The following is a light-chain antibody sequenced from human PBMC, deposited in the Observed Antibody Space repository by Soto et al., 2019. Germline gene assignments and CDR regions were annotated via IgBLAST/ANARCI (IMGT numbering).Light chain of an antibody. CDR3: QQYGSSSNT. CDR1: QSVSSSY. Sequence: EMVLTQSPGTLSLSPGERATRACRASQSVSSSYLAWYQQKPGQAPRLRIDGASSSATGIPDRFSGSGSGTDVTLTISRLEPEDFAVYYCQQYGSSSNTFGQGTRLETK. V-gene: IGKV3-20*01. CDR2: GAS. J-gene: IGKJ5*01.